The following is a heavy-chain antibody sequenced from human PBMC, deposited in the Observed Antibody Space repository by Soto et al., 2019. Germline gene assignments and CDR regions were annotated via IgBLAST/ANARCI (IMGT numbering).Heavy chain of an antibody. CDR1: GFTFSSYW. J-gene: IGHJ3*02. Sequence: GGSLRLSCAASGFTFSSYWMHWVRQAPGKGLVWVSRINSDGSSTSYADSVKGRFTISRDNAKNTLYLQMNSLRAEDTAVYYCARAGDYVWGSYRFDAFDIWGQGTMVTVSS. CDR3: ARAGDYVWGSYRFDAFDI. CDR2: INSDGSST. V-gene: IGHV3-74*01. D-gene: IGHD3-16*02.